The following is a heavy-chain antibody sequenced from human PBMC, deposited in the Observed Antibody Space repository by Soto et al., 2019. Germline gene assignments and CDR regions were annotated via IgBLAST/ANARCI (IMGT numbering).Heavy chain of an antibody. Sequence: EVQLLDSGGGFVQPGGSHSLSCVGSGFTFHTAAMTWVRQAPGKGLEWVSTISGNGVSTYYEDSVKGRFTISRDNSKNTLDLKMNSLGAEDTAIHFCAKWGAQSLFDYGGKGTLVTVAA. J-gene: IGHJ4*02. CDR2: ISGNGVST. V-gene: IGHV3-23*01. D-gene: IGHD1-26*01. CDR3: AKWGAQSLFDY. CDR1: GFTFHTAA.